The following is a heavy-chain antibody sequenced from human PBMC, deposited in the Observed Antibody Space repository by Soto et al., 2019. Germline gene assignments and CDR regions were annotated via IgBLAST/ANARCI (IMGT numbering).Heavy chain of an antibody. Sequence: QLQLQESGPGLVKPSETLSLTGTVSGGSISSSSYYWGWIRQPPGKGLEWIGSIYYSGSTYYNPSLKSRVTISVDTSKNQFSLKLSSVTAADTAVYYCARLLAVAGARYYFDYWGQGTLVTVSS. CDR1: GGSISSSSYY. J-gene: IGHJ4*02. CDR2: IYYSGST. CDR3: ARLLAVAGARYYFDY. D-gene: IGHD6-19*01. V-gene: IGHV4-39*01.